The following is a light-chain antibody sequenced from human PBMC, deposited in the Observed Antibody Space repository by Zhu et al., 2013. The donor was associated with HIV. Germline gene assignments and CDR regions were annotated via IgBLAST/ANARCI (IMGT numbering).Light chain of an antibody. V-gene: IGKV3-15*01. CDR2: GAS. CDR3: QQYNAWPPLT. J-gene: IGKJ4*01. CDR1: QSIGRD. Sequence: EIVMTQSPASLSASPGESVTLSCRASQSIGRDLAWYQHRPGQTRRLLIYGASSRATGIPTRFSGGGSETEFTLTISSLQSEDFAIYYCQQYNAWPPLTFGGGTKVE.